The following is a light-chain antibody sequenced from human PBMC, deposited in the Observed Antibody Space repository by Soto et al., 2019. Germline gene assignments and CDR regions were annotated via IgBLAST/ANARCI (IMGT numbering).Light chain of an antibody. CDR1: QTISSW. Sequence: EIQMAQSPSTLSGSVGDGVTITCRASQTISSWLAWYQQKPGKAPKLLIYAASSLQSGVPSRFSGSGSGTDFTLTISILQPEDFATYYCQQSYSTPPTFGQGTKVDIK. CDR2: AAS. V-gene: IGKV1-39*01. CDR3: QQSYSTPPT. J-gene: IGKJ1*01.